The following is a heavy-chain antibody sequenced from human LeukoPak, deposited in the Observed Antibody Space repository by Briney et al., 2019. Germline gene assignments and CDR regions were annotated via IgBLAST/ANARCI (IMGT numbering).Heavy chain of an antibody. CDR3: AKVCYYASDAFDI. CDR2: IRYDGSNK. J-gene: IGHJ3*02. D-gene: IGHD2-2*01. Sequence: GGSLRLSCAASGFTFSSYGMHWVRQAPGKGLEWVAFIRYDGSNKYYADSVKGRFTISRDNSKNTLYLQMNSLRAEDTAVYYCAKVCYYASDAFDIWGQGTMVPVSS. V-gene: IGHV3-30*02. CDR1: GFTFSSYG.